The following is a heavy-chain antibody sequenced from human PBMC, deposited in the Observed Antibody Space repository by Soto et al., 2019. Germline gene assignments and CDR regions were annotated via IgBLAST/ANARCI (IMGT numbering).Heavy chain of an antibody. CDR3: ARHDYGEYDMAFDI. CDR2: IIPILGIA. D-gene: IGHD4-17*01. J-gene: IGHJ3*02. Sequence: QVQLVQSGAEVKKPGSSVKVSCKAYGGTFSSYTISWVRQAPGQGLEWMGRIIPILGIANYAQKFQGRDTITADKSTSTAYMELSSLRSEDTAVYYCARHDYGEYDMAFDIWGQGTMVTVSS. CDR1: GGTFSSYT. V-gene: IGHV1-69*02.